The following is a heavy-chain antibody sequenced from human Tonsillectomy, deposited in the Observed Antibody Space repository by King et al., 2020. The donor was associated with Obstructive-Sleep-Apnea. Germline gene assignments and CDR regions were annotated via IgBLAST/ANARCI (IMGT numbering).Heavy chain of an antibody. D-gene: IGHD5-18*01. CDR3: ARDVGYSYGIDY. CDR1: GGSISSSSYY. V-gene: IGHV4-39*07. CDR2: IYYSGST. Sequence: LQLQESGPGLVKPSETLSLTCIVSGGSISSSSYYWGWIRQPPGKGLEWIGSIYYSGSTYYNPSLKSRVTISVDTSKNQFSLKLSSVTAAGTAVYYCARDVGYSYGIDYWGQGTLVTVSS. J-gene: IGHJ4*02.